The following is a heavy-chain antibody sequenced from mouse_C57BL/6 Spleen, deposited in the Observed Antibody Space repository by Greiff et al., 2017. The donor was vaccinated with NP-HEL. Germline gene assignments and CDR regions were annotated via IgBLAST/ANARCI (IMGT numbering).Heavy chain of an antibody. J-gene: IGHJ2*01. CDR2: IYPSDSET. CDR3: ARGASPDY. CDR1: GYTFTSYW. Sequence: QVQLQQPGAELVRPGSSVKLSCKASGYTFTSYWMDWVKQRPGQGLEWIGNIYPSDSETHYNQKFKNKATLTVDKSSSKAYMQLSSLTSEDSAVYYCARGASPDYWGQGTTLTVSS. D-gene: IGHD6-1*01. V-gene: IGHV1-61*01.